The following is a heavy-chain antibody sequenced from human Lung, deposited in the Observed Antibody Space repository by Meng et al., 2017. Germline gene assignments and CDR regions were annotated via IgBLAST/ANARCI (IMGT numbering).Heavy chain of an antibody. CDR3: ARGPTTMAHDFDY. D-gene: IGHD4-11*01. Sequence: HVALQQWGGGPVKPSATLPLPCVVSGGSFSDYYWSWIRQPPGKGLEWIGEINHSGSTNYNPSLESRATISVDTSQNNLSLKLSSVTAADSAVYYCARGPTTMAHDFDYWGQGTLVTVSS. CDR2: INHSGST. V-gene: IGHV4-34*01. CDR1: GGSFSDYY. J-gene: IGHJ4*02.